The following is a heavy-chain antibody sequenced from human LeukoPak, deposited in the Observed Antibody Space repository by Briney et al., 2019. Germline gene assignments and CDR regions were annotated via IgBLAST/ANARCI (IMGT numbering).Heavy chain of an antibody. D-gene: IGHD6-13*01. CDR2: MNPNSGNT. CDR3: ARGAGYSSSRNWFDP. V-gene: IGHV1-8*01. CDR1: GYTLTSYD. Sequence: ASVKVSCKASGYTLTSYDINWVRQATGQGLEWMGWMNPNSGNTGYAQKFQGRVTMTRNTSISTAYMELSSLRSEDTAVYYCARGAGYSSSRNWFDPWGQGTLVTVSS. J-gene: IGHJ5*02.